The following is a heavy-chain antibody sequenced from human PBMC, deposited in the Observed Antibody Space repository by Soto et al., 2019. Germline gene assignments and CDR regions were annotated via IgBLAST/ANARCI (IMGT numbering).Heavy chain of an antibody. V-gene: IGHV4-34*01. D-gene: IGHD3-22*01. J-gene: IGHJ1*01. Sequence: SETLSLTCAVYGGSFSGYYWRWIRQPPGKGLEWIGEINHSGSTNYNPSLKSRVTISVDTSKNQFSLKLSSVTAADTAVYYCPLGGYYDSSGYYPDYYQHWGQGTLVTVSS. CDR2: INHSGST. CDR1: GGSFSGYY. CDR3: PLGGYYDSSGYYPDYYQH.